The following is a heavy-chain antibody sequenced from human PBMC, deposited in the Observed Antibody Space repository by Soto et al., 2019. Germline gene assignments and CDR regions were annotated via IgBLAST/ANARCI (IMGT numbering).Heavy chain of an antibody. J-gene: IGHJ3*02. CDR3: AKGRGYGEGDDAFDI. CDR1: GFTFDDYA. CDR2: ISWNSGSI. D-gene: IGHD4-17*01. V-gene: IGHV3-9*01. Sequence: EVQLVESGGGLVQPGRSLRLSCAASGFTFDDYAMHWVRQAPGKGLEWVSGISWNSGSIGYADSVKGRFTISRDNAKNSLYMQMNSLTAEDTALYYCAKGRGYGEGDDAFDIWGQGTMVTVAS.